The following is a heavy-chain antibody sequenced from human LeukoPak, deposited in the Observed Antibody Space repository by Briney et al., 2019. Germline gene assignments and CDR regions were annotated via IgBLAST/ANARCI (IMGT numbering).Heavy chain of an antibody. D-gene: IGHD6-13*01. CDR2: IYYSGST. CDR1: GGSISSSSYY. V-gene: IGHV4-39*07. J-gene: IGHJ3*02. CDR3: ARDRRDSSSWYGAFDI. Sequence: SETLSLTCTVSGGSISSSSYYWGWIRQPPGKGLEWIGSIYYSGSTYYNPSLKSRVTISVDTSKNQFSLKLSSVTAADTAVYYCARDRRDSSSWYGAFDIWGQGTMVTVSS.